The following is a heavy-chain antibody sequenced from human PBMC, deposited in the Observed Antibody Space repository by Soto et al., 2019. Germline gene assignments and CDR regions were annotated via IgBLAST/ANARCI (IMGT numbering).Heavy chain of an antibody. V-gene: IGHV3-23*01. CDR1: GFTFSSYA. J-gene: IGHJ4*02. Sequence: GGSLRLSCAASGFTFSSYAMSWVRQAPGKGLEWVSAISGSGGSTYYADSVKGRFTISRDNSKNTLYLQMNSLRAEDTAVYYCAKGATKGPAAHGGAFDYWGQGTLVTVSS. CDR3: AKGATKGPAAHGGAFDY. D-gene: IGHD6-13*01. CDR2: ISGSGGST.